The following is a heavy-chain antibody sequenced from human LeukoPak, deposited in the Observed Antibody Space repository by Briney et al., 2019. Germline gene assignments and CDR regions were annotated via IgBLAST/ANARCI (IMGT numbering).Heavy chain of an antibody. Sequence: GGSLRLSCAASGFTFSSFEMNWVRQAPGKGLEWVSYISSGGSTIYYADSVKGRFTISRDNAKNSLYLQMNSLRAEDTAVYYCARAAAGYFDYWGQGTLVTVSS. CDR1: GFTFSSFE. CDR3: ARAAAGYFDY. CDR2: ISSGGSTI. V-gene: IGHV3-48*03. D-gene: IGHD6-13*01. J-gene: IGHJ4*02.